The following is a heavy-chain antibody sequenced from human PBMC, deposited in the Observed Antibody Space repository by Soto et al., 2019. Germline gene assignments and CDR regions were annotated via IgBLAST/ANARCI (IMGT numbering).Heavy chain of an antibody. CDR2: ISSTGSTI. D-gene: IGHD6-19*01. J-gene: IGHJ1*01. V-gene: IGHV3-48*03. CDR1: GFTFSKFE. Sequence: LRLSCAASGFTFSKFEMNWFRQAPGKGLEWISYISSTGSTIHYADSVKGRFTISRDNAKNSLYLQMNSLRVEDTAVYYCARVSQSFIEYFSTGARAPWSPSPQ. CDR3: ARVSQSFIEYFST.